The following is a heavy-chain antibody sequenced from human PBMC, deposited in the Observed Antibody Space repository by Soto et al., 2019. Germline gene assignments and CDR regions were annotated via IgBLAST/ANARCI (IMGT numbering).Heavy chain of an antibody. J-gene: IGHJ4*01. Sequence: SETLSLTCTVSSGSIRSADFYWRWVRQPPRKGLEWIGYFHSSGATYKDPSLKNRVTISVDTSKNQISLKLDSVTAADTAVYYCASIWFGDFDYWGHGTLVTVSS. CDR1: SGSIRSADFY. D-gene: IGHD3-10*01. V-gene: IGHV4-30-4*01. CDR2: FHSSGAT. CDR3: ASIWFGDFDY.